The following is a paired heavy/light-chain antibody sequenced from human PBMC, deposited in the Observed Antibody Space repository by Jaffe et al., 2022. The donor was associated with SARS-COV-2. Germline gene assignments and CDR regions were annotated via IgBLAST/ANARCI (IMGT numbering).Light chain of an antibody. V-gene: IGKV1-39*01. Sequence: DVQVTQSPSTLSASVGDIVTITCRTSQSIITYLNWYHHKPGKAPELLIYGASSLQSGVPSRFSGSGSGTDFTLTISSLQPEDVATYYCQQSYSTPWTFGQGTKVEIK. J-gene: IGKJ1*01. CDR3: QQSYSTPWT. CDR2: GAS. CDR1: QSIITY.
Heavy chain of an antibody. CDR3: ATHDSGVLTLWGAMDV. V-gene: IGHV3-15*01. CDR1: GFIFRNAW. J-gene: IGHJ6*02. D-gene: IGHD3-16*01. CDR2: IKSKTDGGTT. Sequence: EVQLVESGGGLVKPEGSLRLSCAGSGFIFRNAWMSWVRQAPGKGLAWVGRIKSKTDGGTTDYAAPVKGRFTISRDDSKNTLFLQMHSLKTEDTAVYYCATHDSGVLTLWGAMDVWGQGTTVTVSS.